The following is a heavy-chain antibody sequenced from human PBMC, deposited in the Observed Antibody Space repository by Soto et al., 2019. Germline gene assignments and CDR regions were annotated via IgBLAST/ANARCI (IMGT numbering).Heavy chain of an antibody. V-gene: IGHV1-18*01. Sequence: QVQLVQSGAEVKKPGASVKVSCKASGYNFNNYGVTWVRQVPGQGLECMEWIGVYNGNTKYPHKEQGRDNVTADTSTSTAYVDQRRQTSDDAAIYHCARDIAGVEDFLGYVTMVTV. CDR2: IGVYNGNT. CDR3: ARDIAGVEDF. J-gene: IGHJ3*01. CDR1: GYNFNNYG. D-gene: IGHD3-16*01.